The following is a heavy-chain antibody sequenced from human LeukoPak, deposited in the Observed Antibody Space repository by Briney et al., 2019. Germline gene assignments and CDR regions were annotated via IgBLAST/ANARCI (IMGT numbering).Heavy chain of an antibody. J-gene: IGHJ6*04. CDR3: ARVGRFCSSTSCQDHGMDV. CDR1: GFTFSSYG. D-gene: IGHD2-2*01. Sequence: GGSLRLSCAASGFTFSSYGMHWVRQAAGKGLEWVAVIWYDGSNKYYADSVKGRFTISRDNSKNTLYLQMNSLRAEDTAVYYCARVGRFCSSTSCQDHGMDVWGKGTTVTVSS. CDR2: IWYDGSNK. V-gene: IGHV3-33*01.